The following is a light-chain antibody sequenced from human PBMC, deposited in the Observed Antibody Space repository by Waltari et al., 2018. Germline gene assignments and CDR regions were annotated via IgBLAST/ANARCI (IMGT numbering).Light chain of an antibody. Sequence: EIVMTQSPAILSVSPGAGATLSCRASHGIGTNLAWYQKKPSQAHRLLIYDASSRAPGIPARFTGGGSETEFTLVISSLQSEDSALYFCQQYRDWYSFGQGTKLEIK. CDR2: DAS. J-gene: IGKJ2*01. V-gene: IGKV3-15*01. CDR1: HGIGTN. CDR3: QQYRDWYS.